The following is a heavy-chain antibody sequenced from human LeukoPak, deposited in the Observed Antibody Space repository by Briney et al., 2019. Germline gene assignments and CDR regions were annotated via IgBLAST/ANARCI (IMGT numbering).Heavy chain of an antibody. V-gene: IGHV1-2*02. CDR1: GYTFTGYY. CDR2: INPNSGGT. D-gene: IGHD4-23*01. J-gene: IGHJ6*03. Sequence: ASVKVSCKASGYTFTGYYMHWVRQAPGQGLEWMGWINPNSGGTNYAQKFQGRVTMTRDTSISTAYMGLSRLRSDDTAVYCCARAGSPQSLSYGGNYYYYMDVWGKGTTVTVSS. CDR3: ARAGSPQSLSYGGNYYYYMDV.